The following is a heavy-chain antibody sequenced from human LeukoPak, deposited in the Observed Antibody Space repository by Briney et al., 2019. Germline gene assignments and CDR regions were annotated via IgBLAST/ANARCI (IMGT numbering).Heavy chain of an antibody. D-gene: IGHD3-9*01. Sequence: RPSETLSLTCAVSGYSISSGYYWGWIRQPPGKGLEWIGSIYHSGSTYYNPSLKSRVTISVDTSKNQFSLRLTSVTAADTAVYYCARDFDSPMAFDIWGQGTMVTVSS. CDR3: ARDFDSPMAFDI. V-gene: IGHV4-38-2*02. J-gene: IGHJ3*02. CDR2: IYHSGST. CDR1: GYSISSGYY.